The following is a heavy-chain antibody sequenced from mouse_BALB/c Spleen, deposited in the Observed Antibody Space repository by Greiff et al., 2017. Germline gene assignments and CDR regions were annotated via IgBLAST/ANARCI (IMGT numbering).Heavy chain of an antibody. D-gene: IGHD1-1*01. CDR1: GFTFSSYA. Sequence: EVQGVESGGGLVKPGGSLKLSCAASGFTFSSYAMSWVRQTPEKRLEWVASISSGGSTYYPDSVKGRFTISRDNARNILYLQMSSLRSEDTAMYYCARENYYGSSYYAMDYWGQGTSVTVSS. J-gene: IGHJ4*01. CDR2: ISSGGST. V-gene: IGHV5-6-5*01. CDR3: ARENYYGSSYYAMDY.